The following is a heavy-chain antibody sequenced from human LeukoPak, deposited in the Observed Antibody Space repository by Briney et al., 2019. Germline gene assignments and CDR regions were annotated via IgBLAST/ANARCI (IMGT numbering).Heavy chain of an antibody. V-gene: IGHV1-2*02. D-gene: IGHD3-10*01. CDR3: AREGREFGPHKLAGFDY. Sequence: ASVKDSCQTSVYIYTGYHMHWLRQAPGQGLEWMGWINPNSGATNYVQEFQGRVTMTRDTSITTAYMELSGLRSDDTAVYYCAREGREFGPHKLAGFDYWGQGTLVTVSS. CDR1: VYIYTGYH. J-gene: IGHJ4*02. CDR2: INPNSGAT.